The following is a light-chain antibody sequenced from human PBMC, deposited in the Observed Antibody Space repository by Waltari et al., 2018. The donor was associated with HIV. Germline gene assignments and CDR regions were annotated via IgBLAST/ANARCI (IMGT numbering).Light chain of an antibody. CDR1: QSVSSN. CDR3: QHYNNWPPYT. Sequence: EIVMTQSPVTLSVSPGERATLSCRASQSVSSNLAWYQQKPGQAPRLLIYGASTRAPGIPARFSGSGSGTEFTLTISSLQSEDFAVYYCQHYNNWPPYTFGQGTKLEIK. J-gene: IGKJ2*01. V-gene: IGKV3-15*01. CDR2: GAS.